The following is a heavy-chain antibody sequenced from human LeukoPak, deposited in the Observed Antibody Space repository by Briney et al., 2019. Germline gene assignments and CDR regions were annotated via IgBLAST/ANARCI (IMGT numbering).Heavy chain of an antibody. CDR2: IRYDGSNK. Sequence: GGSLRLSCAASGFTFSSYGMHWVRQAPGKGLEWVAFIRYDGSNKYYADSVKGRFTISRDNSKNTLYLQMNSLRAEDTAVYYCAKDRVYYYGSGSSDYWGQGTLVTVSS. J-gene: IGHJ4*02. CDR1: GFTFSSYG. D-gene: IGHD3-10*01. V-gene: IGHV3-30*02. CDR3: AKDRVYYYGSGSSDY.